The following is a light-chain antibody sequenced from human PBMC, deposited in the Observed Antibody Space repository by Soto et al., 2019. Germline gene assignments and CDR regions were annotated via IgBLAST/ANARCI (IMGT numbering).Light chain of an antibody. CDR1: SSDVCGYNY. CDR3: CSYTSSGTYV. J-gene: IGLJ1*01. CDR2: AVT. V-gene: IGLV2-14*01. Sequence: QSALTQPASVSGSPGQSISMSCTGTSSDVCGYNYVSWYQQYSGKAPKLMIYAVTDRPSGISNRFSASKSGNTASRTISGLQAEDEADYYCCSYTSSGTYVFGTGTKVTVL.